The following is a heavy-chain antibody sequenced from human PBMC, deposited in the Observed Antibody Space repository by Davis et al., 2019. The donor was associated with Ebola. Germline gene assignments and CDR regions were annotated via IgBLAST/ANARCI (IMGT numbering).Heavy chain of an antibody. Sequence: GGSLRLSCAASVFTFNTYAMAWVRQAPGKGLEWVSAISGSGASTYYADSVKGRFTISRDNSNNTLYLEMSSLRVDDTAVYYCATTQWLREFDNWGQGTLVTVSS. CDR2: ISGSGAST. J-gene: IGHJ4*02. CDR3: ATTQWLREFDN. CDR1: VFTFNTYA. V-gene: IGHV3-23*01. D-gene: IGHD6-19*01.